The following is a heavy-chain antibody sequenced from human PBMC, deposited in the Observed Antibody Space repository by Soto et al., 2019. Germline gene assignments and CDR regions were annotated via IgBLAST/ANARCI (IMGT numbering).Heavy chain of an antibody. J-gene: IGHJ6*02. Sequence: PGGSLRLSCAASGFTFSSYGMHWVRQAPGKGLEWVAVISYDGSNKYYADSVKGRFTISRDNSKNTLYLQMNSLRAEDTAVYYCAKDXKGGAAAGWVYYYGMDVWGRGTTVTVSS. CDR2: ISYDGSNK. CDR3: AKDXKGGAAAGWVYYYGMDV. D-gene: IGHD6-13*01. CDR1: GFTFSSYG. V-gene: IGHV3-30*18.